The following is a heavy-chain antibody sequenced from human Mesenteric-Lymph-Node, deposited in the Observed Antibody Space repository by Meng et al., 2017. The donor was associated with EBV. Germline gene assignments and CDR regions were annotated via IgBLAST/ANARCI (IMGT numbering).Heavy chain of an antibody. J-gene: IGHJ5*02. CDR1: GYTFTSYA. V-gene: IGHV1-3*01. CDR2: INVGKGDT. CDR3: ARDSTGDSRRFDP. D-gene: IGHD3-22*01. Sequence: QVQLVQSGAEVKKPGASVKVSCKASGYTFTSYAMHWVRQAPGQRLEWMGWINVGKGDTKYSQKFHGRVTITRDTSATTAYMELRSLTSEDTAVYYCARDSTGDSRRFDPWGQGTLVTVSS.